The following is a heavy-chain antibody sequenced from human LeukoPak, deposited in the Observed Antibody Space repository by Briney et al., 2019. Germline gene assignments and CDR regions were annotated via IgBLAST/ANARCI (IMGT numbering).Heavy chain of an antibody. D-gene: IGHD3-22*01. CDR1: GGSISSYY. CDR3: ARDPSPGYYDSSGYFFDY. CDR2: IYYSGST. V-gene: IGHV4-59*12. Sequence: SETLSLTCTVSGGSISSYYWSWIRQPPGKGLEWIGYIYYSGSTNYNPSLKSRVTISVDTSKNQFSLKLSSVTAADTAVYYCARDPSPGYYDSSGYFFDYWGQGTLVTVSS. J-gene: IGHJ4*02.